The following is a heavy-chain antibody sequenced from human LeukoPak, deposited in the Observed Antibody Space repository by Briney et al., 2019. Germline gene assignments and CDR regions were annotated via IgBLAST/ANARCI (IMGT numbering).Heavy chain of an antibody. J-gene: IGHJ6*03. D-gene: IGHD1-20*01. CDR3: ARDFITGPNLWWYYYYYMDV. CDR1: GFTFSSYW. CDR2: IKQDGSEK. Sequence: RTGGSLRLSCAASGFTFSSYWMSWVRQAPGKGLEWVANIKQDGSEKYYVDSVKGRFTISRDNAKNSLYLQMNSLRAEDTAVYYCARDFITGPNLWWYYYYYMDVWGKGTTVTVSS. V-gene: IGHV3-7*01.